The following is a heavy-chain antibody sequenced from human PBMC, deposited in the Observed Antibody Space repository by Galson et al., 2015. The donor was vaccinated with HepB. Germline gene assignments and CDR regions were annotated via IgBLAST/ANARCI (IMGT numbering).Heavy chain of an antibody. CDR1: GFTFSSYG. D-gene: IGHD3-10*01. V-gene: IGHV3-33*06. Sequence: SLRLSCAASGFTFSSYGMHWVRQAPGKGLEWVAVVWYDGSNKYYADSVKGRFTISRDNSKNTLYLQMNSLRAEDTAVYYCAKIEERFARETRYYYGMGLPGQGTTLTASS. CDR2: VWYDGSNK. CDR3: AKIEERFARETRYYYGMGL. J-gene: IGHJ6*02.